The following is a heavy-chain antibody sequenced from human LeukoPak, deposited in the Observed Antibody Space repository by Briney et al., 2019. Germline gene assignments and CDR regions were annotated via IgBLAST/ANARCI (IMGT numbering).Heavy chain of an antibody. CDR2: IGAFNGNT. D-gene: IGHD3-22*01. CDR1: GYSFDRYG. V-gene: IGHV1-18*01. Sequence: ASVKVSCKASGYSFDRYGISWVRQAPGQGLEWLGWIGAFNGNTNYAQNLQGRVAMTADTSTTTAYMELRSLSSDDTAVYYCARDFLSYDGSENHFEDTFDIWGQGTMVTVSS. J-gene: IGHJ3*02. CDR3: ARDFLSYDGSENHFEDTFDI.